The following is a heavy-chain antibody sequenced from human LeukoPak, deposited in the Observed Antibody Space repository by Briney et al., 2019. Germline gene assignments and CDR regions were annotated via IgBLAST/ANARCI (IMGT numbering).Heavy chain of an antibody. CDR2: ISWNSGSL. CDR3: AKGQDIILTGYALDY. V-gene: IGHV3-9*01. D-gene: IGHD3-9*01. Sequence: QTGGSLRLSCAASGFTFDDYAMHWVRQAPGKGLECVSGISWNSGSLNYADSVKGRFTISRDNAKNSLYMQMNSLRAGDTALYYCAKGQDIILTGYALDYWGQGTLVTVSS. CDR1: GFTFDDYA. J-gene: IGHJ4*02.